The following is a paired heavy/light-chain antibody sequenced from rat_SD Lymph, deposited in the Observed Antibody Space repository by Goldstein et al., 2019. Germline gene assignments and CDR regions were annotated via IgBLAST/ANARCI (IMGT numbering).Light chain of an antibody. CDR2: YAS. V-gene: IGKV5S10*01. Sequence: NIVLTQSPATLSVTPGESVSLSCRASQSISTSIHWYQQKSNESPRLLIKYASQSISGIPSRFSGSGSGTDFTLSINRVESEDFSIYYCQQSYSSLYTFGAGTKLELK. J-gene: IGKJ2-1*01. CDR3: QQSYSSLYT. CDR1: QSISTS.
Heavy chain of an antibody. CDR2: INTETGKP. J-gene: IGHJ2*01. CDR1: GYTFTNYG. D-gene: IGHD3-8*01. V-gene: IGHV9-6*01. Sequence: QIQLVQSGPELKKPGESVKISCKASGYTFTNYGMYWVKQAPGQGLQYMGWINTETGKPTYADDFKGRFVFFLETSASTAYLQINNLKNEDMATYFCARNPGYWGQGVMVTVSS. CDR3: ARNPGY.